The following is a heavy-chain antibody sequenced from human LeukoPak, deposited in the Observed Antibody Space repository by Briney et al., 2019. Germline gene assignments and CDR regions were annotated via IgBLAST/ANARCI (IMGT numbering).Heavy chain of an antibody. CDR2: IYTNGAT. V-gene: IGHV4-4*07. D-gene: IGHD3-3*01. J-gene: IGHJ5*02. CDR1: GDSINNYY. Sequence: PSETLSLTCTVSGDSINNYYWIWIRQSAGKGLEWIGRIYTNGATNYNPSLKSRVTLSVDTSKSQVSLRLSSVTAADTAMYYCARDLGGFTMTGGFDPWGQGTVVTVSS. CDR3: ARDLGGFTMTGGFDP.